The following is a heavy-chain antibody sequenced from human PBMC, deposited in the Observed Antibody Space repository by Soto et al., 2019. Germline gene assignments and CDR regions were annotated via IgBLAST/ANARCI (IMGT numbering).Heavy chain of an antibody. D-gene: IGHD2-2*01. Sequence: GASVKVSCKASGGTFSSYAISWVRQAPGQGLEWMGGIIPIFGTANYAQKFQGRVTITADESTSTAYMELSSLRSEDTAVYYCARVVVVVPAAEYYFDYWGQGTLVTVSS. V-gene: IGHV1-69*13. J-gene: IGHJ4*02. CDR3: ARVVVVVPAAEYYFDY. CDR1: GGTFSSYA. CDR2: IIPIFGTA.